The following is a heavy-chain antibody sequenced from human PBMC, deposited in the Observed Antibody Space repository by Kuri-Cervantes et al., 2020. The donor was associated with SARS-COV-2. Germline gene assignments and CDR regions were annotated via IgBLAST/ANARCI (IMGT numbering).Heavy chain of an antibody. Sequence: ASVKVSCKVSGYTLTELSMHWVRQAPGQGLEWMGIINPSGGSTSYAQKFQGRVTMTRDTSTSTVYMELSSLRSEDTAVYYCARGPGITMVRGVNVDLDYWGQGTLVTVSS. CDR1: GYTLTELS. V-gene: IGHV1-46*01. D-gene: IGHD3-10*01. CDR3: ARGPGITMVRGVNVDLDY. CDR2: INPSGGST. J-gene: IGHJ4*02.